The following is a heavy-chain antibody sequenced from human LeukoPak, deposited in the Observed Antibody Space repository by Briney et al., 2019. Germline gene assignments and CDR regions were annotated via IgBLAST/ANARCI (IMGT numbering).Heavy chain of an antibody. V-gene: IGHV3-74*01. CDR3: VRGHLEPDY. Sequence: PGGSLRLSCAASGFTFNTFWMHWVRQAPGEGLVWVSRVNNDGIDATYADSVKGRFTISRDNAKNTVYLQMNSLRDDDTAVYYCVRGHLEPDYWGQGTLVTVSS. D-gene: IGHD3-16*01. J-gene: IGHJ4*02. CDR1: GFTFNTFW. CDR2: VNNDGIDA.